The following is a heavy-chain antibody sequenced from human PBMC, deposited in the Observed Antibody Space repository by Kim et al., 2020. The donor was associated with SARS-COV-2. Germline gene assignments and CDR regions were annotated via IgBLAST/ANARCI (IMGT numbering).Heavy chain of an antibody. CDR3: ARELSIAAAGYYYYYGMDV. V-gene: IGHV7-4-1*02. J-gene: IGHJ6*02. CDR1: GYTFTSYA. D-gene: IGHD6-13*01. Sequence: ASVKVSCKASGYTFTSYAMNWVRQAPGQGLEWMGWINTNTGNPTYAQGFTGRFVFSLDTSVSTAYLQISSLKAEDTAVYYCARELSIAAAGYYYYYGMDVWGQGTTVTVSS. CDR2: INTNTGNP.